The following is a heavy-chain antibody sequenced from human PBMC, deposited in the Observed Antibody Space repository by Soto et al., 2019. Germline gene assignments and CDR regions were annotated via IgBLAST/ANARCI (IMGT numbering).Heavy chain of an antibody. CDR1: GYTFTSYG. J-gene: IGHJ5*02. CDR2: ISAYNGNT. CDR3: ARDRVVVVPAAGNWFDP. V-gene: IGHV1-18*04. Sequence: SVKVSCKASGYTFTSYGISWVRQAPGQGLEWMGWISAYNGNTNYAQKLQGRVTMTTDTSTSTAYMELRSLRSDDTAVYYCARDRVVVVPAAGNWFDPWGQGTLVTVSS. D-gene: IGHD2-2*01.